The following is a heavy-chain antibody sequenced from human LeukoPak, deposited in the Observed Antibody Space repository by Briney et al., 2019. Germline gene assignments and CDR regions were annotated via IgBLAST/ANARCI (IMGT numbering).Heavy chain of an antibody. CDR2: IIPNFGTA. D-gene: IGHD5-24*01. CDR1: GGTFSSHV. J-gene: IGHJ5*02. V-gene: IGHV1-69*05. CDR3: ARDDSVRDEAWWFNP. Sequence: SVKVSCKASGGTFSSHVINWVRQAPGQGLEWMGGIIPNFGTANYAQKFQGGVTLTRDMSTSTDYLELSSLRSEDTAVYYCARDDSVRDEAWWFNPWGQGTLVTVSS.